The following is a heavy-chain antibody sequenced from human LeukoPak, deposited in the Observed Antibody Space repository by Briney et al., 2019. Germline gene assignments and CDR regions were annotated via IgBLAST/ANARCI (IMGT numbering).Heavy chain of an antibody. Sequence: GGSLRLSCAASGFTFSSYWMHWVRQAPGKGLVWVSRINSDGSSTSYADSVKGGFTISRDNAKNTLYLQMNSLRAEDTAAYYCARVPFDYYDSSGPFDYWGQGTLVTVSS. J-gene: IGHJ4*02. CDR1: GFTFSSYW. CDR3: ARVPFDYYDSSGPFDY. D-gene: IGHD3-22*01. CDR2: INSDGSST. V-gene: IGHV3-74*01.